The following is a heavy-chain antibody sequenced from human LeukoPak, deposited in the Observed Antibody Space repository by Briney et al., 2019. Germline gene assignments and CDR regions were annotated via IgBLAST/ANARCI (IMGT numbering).Heavy chain of an antibody. CDR2: ISWNSGSI. CDR3: AELGITMIGGV. J-gene: IGHJ6*04. CDR1: GFTFSSYA. V-gene: IGHV3-9*01. D-gene: IGHD3-10*02. Sequence: GGSLRLSCAASGFTFSSYAMHWVRQAPGKGLEWVSGISWNSGSIGYADSVKGRFTISRDNAKNSLYLQMNSLRAEDTAVYYCAELGITMIGGVWGKGTTVTISS.